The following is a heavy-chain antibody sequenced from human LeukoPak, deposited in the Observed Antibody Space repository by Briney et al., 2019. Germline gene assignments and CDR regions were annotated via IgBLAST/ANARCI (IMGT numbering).Heavy chain of an antibody. V-gene: IGHV1-8*01. CDR3: ARGRYCSSTSCYSSWFDP. J-gene: IGHJ5*02. CDR2: MNPNSGNT. CDR1: GYTFTSYD. D-gene: IGHD2-2*01. Sequence: ASVKVSCKASGYTFTSYDINWVRQATGQGLGWMGWMNPNSGNTGYAQKFQGRVTMTRNTSISTAYMELSSLRSEDTAVYYCARGRYCSSTSCYSSWFDPWGQGTLVTVSS.